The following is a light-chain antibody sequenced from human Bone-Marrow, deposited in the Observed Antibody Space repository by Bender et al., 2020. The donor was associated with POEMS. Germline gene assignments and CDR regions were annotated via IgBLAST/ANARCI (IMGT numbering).Light chain of an antibody. V-gene: IGLV2-14*01. CDR3: ASWDDSLSCVL. J-gene: IGLJ2*01. Sequence: QSALTQPASVSGSPGQSITISCTGTSSDVGRYDFVSWYQQHPGKAPQLLIYDVSSRPSGVSHRFSGSKSGNTASLTISGLQAEDEADYYCASWDDSLSCVLFGGGTKLTVL. CDR1: SSDVGRYDF. CDR2: DVS.